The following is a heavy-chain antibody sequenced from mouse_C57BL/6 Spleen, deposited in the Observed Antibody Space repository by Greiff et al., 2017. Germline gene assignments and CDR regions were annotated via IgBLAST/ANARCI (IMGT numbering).Heavy chain of an antibody. CDR1: GFSLTSYG. CDR3: ARKRDYGSSYWYFDV. D-gene: IGHD1-1*01. Sequence: VKVVESGPGLVQPSQSLSITCTVSGFSLTSYGVHWVRQSPGKGLEWLGVIWSGGSTDYNAAFISRLSISKDNSKSQVFFKMNSLQADDTAIYYCARKRDYGSSYWYFDVWGTGTTVTVSS. CDR2: IWSGGST. J-gene: IGHJ1*03. V-gene: IGHV2-2*01.